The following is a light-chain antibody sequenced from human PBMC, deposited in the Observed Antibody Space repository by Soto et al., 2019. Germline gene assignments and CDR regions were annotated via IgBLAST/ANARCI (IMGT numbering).Light chain of an antibody. CDR2: DVS. V-gene: IGLV2-14*01. CDR3: SSYTSSSTLV. CDR1: SSDAGGYNY. J-gene: IGLJ2*01. Sequence: QSALTQPASVSGSPGQSITISCTGTSSDAGGYNYVSWYQQHPGKAPKLMIYDVSNRPSGVSNRFSGSKSGNTASLTISGLQAEDEADYYCSSYTSSSTLVFGGGTQLTVL.